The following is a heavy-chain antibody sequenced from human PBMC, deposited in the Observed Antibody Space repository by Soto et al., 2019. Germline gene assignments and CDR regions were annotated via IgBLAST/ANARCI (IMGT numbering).Heavy chain of an antibody. J-gene: IGHJ6*02. V-gene: IGHV4-61*08. CDR1: GGSISSGGYY. CDR3: ARPLYSYGPMDV. Sequence: TSETLSLTCAVSGGSISSGGYYWSWIRQPPGKGLEWIGYIYYSGSTNYNPSLKSRVTISVDTSKNQFSLKLSSVTAADTAVYYCARPLYSYGPMDVWGQGTTVTVSS. D-gene: IGHD5-18*01. CDR2: IYYSGST.